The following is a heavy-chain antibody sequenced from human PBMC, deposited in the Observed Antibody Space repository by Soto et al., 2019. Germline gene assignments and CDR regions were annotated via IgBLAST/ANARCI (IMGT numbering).Heavy chain of an antibody. V-gene: IGHV4-31*03. CDR3: ARGVPNYYDSSGYYSRWFDP. Sequence: SETLSLTCTVSGGSISSGGYYWSWIRQHPGKGLEWIGYIYYSGSTYYNPSLKSRVTISVDTSKNQFSLKLSSVTAADTAVYYCARGVPNYYDSSGYYSRWFDPWGQGTLVTVSS. CDR1: GGSISSGGYY. D-gene: IGHD3-22*01. CDR2: IYYSGST. J-gene: IGHJ5*02.